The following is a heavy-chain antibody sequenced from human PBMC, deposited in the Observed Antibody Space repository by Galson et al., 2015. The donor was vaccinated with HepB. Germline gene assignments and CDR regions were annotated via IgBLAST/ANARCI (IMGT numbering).Heavy chain of an antibody. D-gene: IGHD4-17*01. J-gene: IGHJ4*02. Sequence: SLRLSCAASGFTFSSYAMSWVRQAPGKGLEWVSAISGSGGSTYYADSVKGRFTISRDNPKNTLYLQMNSLRAEDTAVYYCAKVRHGVQGHYYFDYWGQGTLVTVSS. CDR1: GFTFSSYA. CDR3: AKVRHGVQGHYYFDY. CDR2: ISGSGGST. V-gene: IGHV3-23*01.